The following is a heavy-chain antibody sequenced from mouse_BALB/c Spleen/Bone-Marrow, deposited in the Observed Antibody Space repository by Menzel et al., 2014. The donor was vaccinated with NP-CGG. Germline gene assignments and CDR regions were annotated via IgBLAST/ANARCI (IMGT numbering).Heavy chain of an antibody. CDR3: AREATYAMDY. D-gene: IGHD3-2*02. CDR2: IDPANGNT. V-gene: IGHV14-3*02. J-gene: IGHJ4*01. Sequence: EVKLVESGVELVKPGASVKLSCTASGFNIKDTYMHWVKQRPEQGLEWIGRIDPANGNTKSDPKFQGKATITADTSSNTAYLQLSSLTSEDTAVYYCAREATYAMDYWGQGTSVTVSP. CDR1: GFNIKDTY.